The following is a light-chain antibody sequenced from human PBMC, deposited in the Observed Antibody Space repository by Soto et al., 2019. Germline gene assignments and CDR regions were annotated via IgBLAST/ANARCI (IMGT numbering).Light chain of an antibody. CDR2: EVT. J-gene: IGLJ1*01. V-gene: IGLV2-14*01. CDR3: NSFRVNRLYV. CDR1: SSDVGGYNA. Sequence: QSALAQPASVSGSPGQPISISGTGTSSDVGGYNAVSWYQHHPGKATKLIIYEVTHRPAGVSCRFSASKSGNTASLTITGLQAEDEADYYCNSFRVNRLYVFGTGTKLTVL.